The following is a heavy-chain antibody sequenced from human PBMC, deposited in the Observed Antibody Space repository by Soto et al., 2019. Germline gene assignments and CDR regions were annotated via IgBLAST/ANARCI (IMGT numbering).Heavy chain of an antibody. CDR1: GGSISSGGYY. J-gene: IGHJ5*02. V-gene: IGHV4-31*03. D-gene: IGHD3-3*01. CDR2: IYYSGST. CDR3: AREHPSDFWSGYRAGGNWFDP. Sequence: PSETLSLTCTVSGGSISSGGYYWSWIRQHPGKGLEWIGYIYYSGSTYYNPSLKSRVTISVDTSKNQFSLKLSSVTAADTAVYYCAREHPSDFWSGYRAGGNWFDPWGQGTLVTVPS.